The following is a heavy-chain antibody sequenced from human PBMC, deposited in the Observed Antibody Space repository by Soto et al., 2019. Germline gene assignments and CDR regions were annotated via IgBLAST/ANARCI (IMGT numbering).Heavy chain of an antibody. CDR2: IYHSGTT. V-gene: IGHV4-31*03. J-gene: IGHJ4*02. CDR3: ARDHPGLATDY. CDR1: GDSISSGGYY. D-gene: IGHD5-12*01. Sequence: QVQLQESGPGLVKPSQTLSLTCTVSGDSISSGGYYWSWIRQHPGKGLEWIGYIYHSGTTYYNPSLKSRVTIPVDKSKNQFDLKLSAVTAADTAIYYCARDHPGLATDYWGQGTLVTVSS.